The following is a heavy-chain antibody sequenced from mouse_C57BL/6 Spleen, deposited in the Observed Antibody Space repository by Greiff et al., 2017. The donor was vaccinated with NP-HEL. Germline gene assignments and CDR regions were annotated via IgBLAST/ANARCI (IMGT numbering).Heavy chain of an antibody. D-gene: IGHD1-1*01. V-gene: IGHV1-9*01. CDR3: ARKVYYYGSSYGYFDV. Sequence: VQLQQSGAELMKPGASVKLSCKATGYTFTGYWIEWVKQRPGHGLEWIGEILPGSGSTNYNEKFKGKATFTADTSSSTAYMQLSSLTTEDSAIYYCARKVYYYGSSYGYFDVWGTGTTVTVSS. CDR1: GYTFTGYW. J-gene: IGHJ1*03. CDR2: ILPGSGST.